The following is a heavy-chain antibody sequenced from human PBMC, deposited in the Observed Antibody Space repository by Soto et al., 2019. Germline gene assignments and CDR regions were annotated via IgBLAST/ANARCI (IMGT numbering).Heavy chain of an antibody. CDR2: INPNSGGT. CDR1: GYTFTDYY. J-gene: IGHJ4*02. CDR3: ARDNRSGYYYPDY. V-gene: IGHV1-2*04. Sequence: QVQLVQSGAEVKKPGASVKVSCKASGYTFTDYYMHWVRQAPGQGLEWMGWINPNSGGTNYAQKCEGWVTMTRDTSISTAYMELSRLRSDDTAVYYCARDNRSGYYYPDYWGQGTLVTVSS. D-gene: IGHD3-22*01.